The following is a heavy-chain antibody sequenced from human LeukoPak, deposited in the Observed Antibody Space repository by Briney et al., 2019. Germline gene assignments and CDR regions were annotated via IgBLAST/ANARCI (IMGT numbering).Heavy chain of an antibody. CDR1: XXXXXSYA. J-gene: IGHJ4*02. V-gene: IGHV3-23*01. CDR3: AKDLDTTSESY. D-gene: IGHD1-1*01. CDR2: ISGSGGST. Sequence: PGGSLXLXXXXXXXXXXSYAMSWVRXAPGKGLEWVSAISGSGGSTYYADSVKGRFTISRDNSKNTLYLQMNSLRAEDTAVYYCAKDLDTTSESYWGQGTLVTVSS.